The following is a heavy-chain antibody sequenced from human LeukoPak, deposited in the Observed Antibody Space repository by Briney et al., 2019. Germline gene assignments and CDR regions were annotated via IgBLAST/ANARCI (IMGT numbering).Heavy chain of an antibody. J-gene: IGHJ4*02. Sequence: SQTLSLTCTVSGGSISSGGYYWSWIRQHPGKGLEWIGYIYYSGSTYYNPSLKSRVTISVDTSKNQFSLKLSSVTAADTAVYYCARDRAGGVVALDYWGQGTLVTVSS. CDR1: GGSISSGGYY. CDR2: IYYSGST. D-gene: IGHD2-15*01. CDR3: ARDRAGGVVALDY. V-gene: IGHV4-31*03.